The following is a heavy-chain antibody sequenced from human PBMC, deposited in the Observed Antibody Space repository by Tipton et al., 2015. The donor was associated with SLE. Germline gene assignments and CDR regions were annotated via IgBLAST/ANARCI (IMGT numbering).Heavy chain of an antibody. D-gene: IGHD1-26*01. J-gene: IGHJ4*02. CDR2: LTGSGHRT. CDR3: AKRDSGHYFDD. Sequence: LSLTCAVYGGSFNGYYWSWVRQAPGEGLEWVSTLTGSGHRTYYADSGKGRFTISRDNYNNTLYLQMSSLRADDTAVYYCAKRDSGHYFDDWGQGALVTVSS. CDR1: GGSFNGYY. V-gene: IGHV3-23*01.